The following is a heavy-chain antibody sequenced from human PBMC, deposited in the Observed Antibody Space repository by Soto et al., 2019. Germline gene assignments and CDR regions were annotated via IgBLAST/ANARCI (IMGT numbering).Heavy chain of an antibody. CDR2: INWNGGST. CDR3: ARVSPPLDDFLSGYYSTWFDP. CDR1: GFTFDDYG. V-gene: IGHV3-20*01. J-gene: IGHJ5*02. Sequence: GGSLRLSCAASGFTFDDYGMSWVRQAPGKGLEWVSGINWNGGSTGYADSVKGRFTISRDNAKNSLYLQMNSLRAEDTALYHCARVSPPLDDFLSGYYSTWFDPWGQGTLVTVSS. D-gene: IGHD3-3*01.